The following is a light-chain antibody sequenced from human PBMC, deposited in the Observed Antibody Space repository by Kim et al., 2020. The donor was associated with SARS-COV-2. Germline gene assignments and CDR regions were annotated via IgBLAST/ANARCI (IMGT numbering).Light chain of an antibody. CDR1: QSVGSNY. J-gene: IGKJ4*01. V-gene: IGKV3-20*01. CDR2: GAS. Sequence: EIVLTQSPGTLSLSPGERATLSCRASQSVGSNYLAWYQQKPGQAPRLLIYGASSRATGIPDRFSGYGSGTDFTLTISRLEPDDFAVYYCQQYSSSPLTFGGGTKVDIK. CDR3: QQYSSSPLT.